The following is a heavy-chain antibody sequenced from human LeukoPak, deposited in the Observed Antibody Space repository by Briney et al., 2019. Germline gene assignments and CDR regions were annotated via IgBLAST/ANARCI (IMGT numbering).Heavy chain of an antibody. V-gene: IGHV1-2*02. CDR1: GYTFTGYY. J-gene: IGHJ6*03. D-gene: IGHD5-18*01. Sequence: GASVKVSCKASGYTFTGYYMHWVRQAPGQGLEWMGWINPNSGGANYAQKFQGRVTMTRDTSISTAYMELSRLRSDDTAVYYCARDLAGDTAMVFYYYYYYYMDVWGKGTTVTTSS. CDR2: INPNSGGA. CDR3: ARDLAGDTAMVFYYYYYYYMDV.